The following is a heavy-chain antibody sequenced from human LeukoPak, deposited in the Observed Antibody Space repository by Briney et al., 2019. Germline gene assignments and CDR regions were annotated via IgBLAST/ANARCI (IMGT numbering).Heavy chain of an antibody. Sequence: ASVKVSCKASGYTFTGYYMHWVRQAPGQGLEWMGWINPNSGGTNYAQKFQGRVTMTRDTSISTAYMELSRLRSDDTAVYYCARAVNGSSFFRVWGQETLVTVSS. J-gene: IGHJ4*02. CDR3: ARAVNGSSFFRV. CDR1: GYTFTGYY. CDR2: INPNSGGT. V-gene: IGHV1-2*02. D-gene: IGHD6-13*01.